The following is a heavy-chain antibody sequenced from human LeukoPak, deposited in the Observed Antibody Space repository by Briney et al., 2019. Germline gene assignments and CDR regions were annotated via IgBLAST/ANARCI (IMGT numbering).Heavy chain of an antibody. CDR2: ISYDGSNK. D-gene: IGHD6-19*01. V-gene: IGHV3-30*03. J-gene: IGHJ4*02. Sequence: GGSLRLSCAASGFTFSSYGMHWVRQAPGKGLEWVAVISYDGSNKYYADSVKGRFTISRDNSKNTLYLQMNSLRAEDTAVCYCARESIAVAGEPEYFDYWGQGTLVTVSS. CDR3: ARESIAVAGEPEYFDY. CDR1: GFTFSSYG.